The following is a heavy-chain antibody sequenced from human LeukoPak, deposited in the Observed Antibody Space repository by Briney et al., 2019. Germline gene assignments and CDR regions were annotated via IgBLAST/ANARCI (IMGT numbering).Heavy chain of an antibody. D-gene: IGHD3-22*01. V-gene: IGHV1-8*01. CDR2: MNPNSGNT. J-gene: IGHJ3*02. Sequence: GASVKVSCKASGYTFTSYDINWVRQATGQGLEWMGWMNPNSGNTGYAQKFQSRVTMTRNTSISTAYMELSSLRSEDTAVYYCARGREVTMIVVVISDAFDIWGQGTMVTVSS. CDR3: ARGREVTMIVVVISDAFDI. CDR1: GYTFTSYD.